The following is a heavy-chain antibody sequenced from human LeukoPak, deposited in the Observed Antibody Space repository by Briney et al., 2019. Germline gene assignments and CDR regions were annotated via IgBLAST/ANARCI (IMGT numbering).Heavy chain of an antibody. Sequence: SETLSLTCTVSGGSISSYYWSWIRQPPGKGLEWIGYIYYSGSTNYNPSLKSRVTISVDTSKNQFSLKLSSVTAADTAVYYCARGGPEGDSSSSGPDYWGQGTLVTVSS. CDR3: ARGGPEGDSSSSGPDY. CDR2: IYYSGST. CDR1: GGSISSYY. J-gene: IGHJ4*02. D-gene: IGHD6-6*01. V-gene: IGHV4-59*01.